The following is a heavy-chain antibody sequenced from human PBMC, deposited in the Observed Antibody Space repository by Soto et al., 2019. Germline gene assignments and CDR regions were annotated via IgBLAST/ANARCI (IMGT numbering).Heavy chain of an antibody. Sequence: QVQLQQWGAGLLKPSETLSLTCAVYGGSFSGYNWSWIRQPPGKGLEWIGEINHSGSTNYNPSLKSRVTISVDTSKNQFSLNLSSVTAADTAEYYCARYPPGGVTSYNWFDPWGQGTLVTVSS. D-gene: IGHD4-17*01. V-gene: IGHV4-34*01. J-gene: IGHJ5*02. CDR1: GGSFSGYN. CDR3: ARYPPGGVTSYNWFDP. CDR2: INHSGST.